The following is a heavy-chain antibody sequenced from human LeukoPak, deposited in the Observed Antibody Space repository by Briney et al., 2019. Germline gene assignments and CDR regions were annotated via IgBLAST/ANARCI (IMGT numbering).Heavy chain of an antibody. CDR2: IYYNGST. CDR1: GGSISSSSYY. J-gene: IGHJ6*03. D-gene: IGHD6-19*01. Sequence: SETLSLTCTVSGGSISSSSYYWGWIRQPPGKGLEWIGSIYYNGSTYYNPSLKSRVTISVDTSKNQFSLKLSSVTAADTAVYYCAREQQWPPHYYYYYMDVWGKGTTVTVSS. CDR3: AREQQWPPHYYYYYMDV. V-gene: IGHV4-39*07.